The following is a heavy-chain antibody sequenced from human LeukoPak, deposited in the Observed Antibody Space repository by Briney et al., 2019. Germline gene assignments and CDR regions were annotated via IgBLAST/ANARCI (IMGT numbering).Heavy chain of an antibody. CDR1: GFIFNINA. Sequence: SGGSLRLSCAASGFIFNINAMSWVRQAPGKGLEWVSGISGGGGDTYYADSVKGRFTISRDNSKNTVYLQMNSLRAEDTAVYYCAKSLLWFGEFDNWFDPWGQGTLVTVSS. J-gene: IGHJ5*02. CDR3: AKSLLWFGEFDNWFDP. V-gene: IGHV3-23*01. CDR2: ISGGGGDT. D-gene: IGHD3-10*01.